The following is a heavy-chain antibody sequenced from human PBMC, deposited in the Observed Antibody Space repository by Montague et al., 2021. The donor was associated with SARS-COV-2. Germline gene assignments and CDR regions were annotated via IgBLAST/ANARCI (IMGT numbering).Heavy chain of an antibody. J-gene: IGHJ5*02. CDR1: GGSISSGSYY. Sequence: TLSLTCTVSGGSISSGSYYWSWIRQPAGKGLEWIGRIYTSGSTNYNPSLKSRVTISVDTSKNQFSLKLSSVTAADTAVYYCVRMGWLRGWFDPWGQGTLVTVSS. CDR2: IYTSGST. D-gene: IGHD5-12*01. V-gene: IGHV4-61*02. CDR3: VRMGWLRGWFDP.